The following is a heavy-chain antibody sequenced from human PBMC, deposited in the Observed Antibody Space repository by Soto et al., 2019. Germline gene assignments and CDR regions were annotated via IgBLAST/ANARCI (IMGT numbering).Heavy chain of an antibody. CDR1: GDSVSSNSAA. D-gene: IGHD2-2*01. CDR3: ARDIGWLGQLLFWGWFDP. V-gene: IGHV6-1*01. J-gene: IGHJ5*02. CDR2: TYYRSKWYN. Sequence: SQTLSLTCAISGDSVSSNSAAWNWIRQSPSRGLEWLGRTYYRSKWYNDYAVSVKSRITINPDTSKNQFSLQLNSVTPEDTAEYYCARDIGWLGQLLFWGWFDPWGQGTLVTVSS.